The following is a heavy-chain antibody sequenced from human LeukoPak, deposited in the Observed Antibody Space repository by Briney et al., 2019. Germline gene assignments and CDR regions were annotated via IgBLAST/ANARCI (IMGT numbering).Heavy chain of an antibody. Sequence: ASVTLSCTASGYTFTSYGISWVRQAPGQGLEWMGWISAYNGNTNNAQKLQGRVTMTTDTSTSTAYMELRSLRSDDTAVYYCARWVAAAGTGCNWFDPWGQGTLVTVSS. V-gene: IGHV1-18*01. CDR1: GYTFTSYG. CDR2: ISAYNGNT. CDR3: ARWVAAAGTGCNWFDP. D-gene: IGHD6-13*01. J-gene: IGHJ5*02.